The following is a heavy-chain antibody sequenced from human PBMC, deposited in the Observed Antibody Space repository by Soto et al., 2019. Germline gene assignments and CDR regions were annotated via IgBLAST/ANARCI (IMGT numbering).Heavy chain of an antibody. CDR1: GFSLSTSGVG. CDR3: AHKAGYRSSITCYRYYFDY. D-gene: IGHD2-2*02. Sequence: QIALKESGPTLVKPTQTLTLTCTFSGFSLSTSGVGVGWIRQPPGKALEWLALIYWNDDARYSPSLKSRLTTPKDTSKNQVVLTLTNMDPVDTATYYCAHKAGYRSSITCYRYYFDYWGLGTLVTVSS. V-gene: IGHV2-5*01. J-gene: IGHJ4*02. CDR2: IYWNDDA.